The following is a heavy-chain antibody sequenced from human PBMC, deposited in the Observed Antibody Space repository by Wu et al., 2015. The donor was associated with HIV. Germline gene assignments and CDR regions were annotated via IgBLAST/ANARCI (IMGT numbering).Heavy chain of an antibody. Sequence: QLVQSGAEVKKPGSSVKVSCKASGGTFSSYAISWVRQAPGQGLEWMGGIIPIFGTANYAQKFQGRVTITTDESTSTAYMELSSLRSEDTAVYYCATPTYYYDSKAFDIWGQGTMVTVSS. V-gene: IGHV1-69*05. D-gene: IGHD3-22*01. J-gene: IGHJ3*02. CDR1: GGTFSSYA. CDR3: ATPTYYYDSKAFDI. CDR2: IIPIFGTA.